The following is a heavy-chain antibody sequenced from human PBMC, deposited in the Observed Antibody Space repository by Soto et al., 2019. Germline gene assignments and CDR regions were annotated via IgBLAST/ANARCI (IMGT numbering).Heavy chain of an antibody. J-gene: IGHJ4*02. D-gene: IGHD4-17*01. CDR2: ISYDGSNK. Sequence: GGSLRLSCAASGFTFSSYGMHWVRQAPGKGLEWVAVISYDGSNKYYADSVKGRFTISRDNSKNTLYLQMNSLRAEDTALYFCTRPGPNYDDFTDSWGQGTLVTAPQ. CDR3: TRPGPNYDDFTDS. V-gene: IGHV3-30*03. CDR1: GFTFSSYG.